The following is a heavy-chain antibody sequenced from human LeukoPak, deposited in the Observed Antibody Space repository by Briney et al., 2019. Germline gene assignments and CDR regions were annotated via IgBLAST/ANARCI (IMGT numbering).Heavy chain of an antibody. CDR1: SFTFSSYS. CDR2: ISASARSI. CDR3: ARDVGGRSY. V-gene: IGHV3-48*04. Sequence: GRSVCLSCAVASFTFSSYSMNCVRQAPGNGREWVSYISASARSIYYADSVKGRFTISRDNAKNSLFLQMNSLRAEDTAVYYCARDVGGRSYWGQGTPVTVSS. D-gene: IGHD1-26*01. J-gene: IGHJ4*02.